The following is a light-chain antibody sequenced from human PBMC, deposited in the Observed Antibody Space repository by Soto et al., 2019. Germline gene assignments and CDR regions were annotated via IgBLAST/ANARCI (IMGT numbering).Light chain of an antibody. CDR1: SSNIGSNY. CDR3: AAWDDSRSVV. V-gene: IGLV1-47*01. Sequence: QSVLTQPPSASGTPGQRVTISCSGSSSNIGSNYVYWYQQLPGTAPKLLIYRNNQRPSGGPDRFSGAKSGTSASVSISSVRSEDEGVDYCAAWDDSRSVVFGGGTKLTFL. CDR2: RNN. J-gene: IGLJ2*01.